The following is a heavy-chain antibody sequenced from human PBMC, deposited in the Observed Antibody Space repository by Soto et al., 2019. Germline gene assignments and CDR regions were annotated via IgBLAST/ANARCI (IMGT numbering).Heavy chain of an antibody. CDR2: IYYSGST. Sequence: SETLSLTCTVSGGSVSSGSYYWIWIRQPPGKGLEWIGYIYYSGSTNYNPSLKSRVTISVDTSKNQFSLKLSSVTAADTAVYYCARALGGPNRGLDYWGQGTLVTVSS. J-gene: IGHJ4*02. CDR3: ARALGGPNRGLDY. D-gene: IGHD3-16*01. V-gene: IGHV4-61*01. CDR1: GGSVSSGSYY.